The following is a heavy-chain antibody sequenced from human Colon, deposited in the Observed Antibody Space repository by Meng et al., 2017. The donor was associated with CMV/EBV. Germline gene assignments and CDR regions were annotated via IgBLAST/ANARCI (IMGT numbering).Heavy chain of an antibody. CDR1: DGTVNNSSYY. D-gene: IGHD2-2*01. Sequence: VFDGTVNNSSYYWGWVRQPPGMGLEWIGHIYESGRTYYNPSLKSRVTVSLDKSKNVFALRLTSVTAADTAVYYCAANLAVGHWLDPWGQGTLVTVSS. CDR3: AANLAVGHWLDP. V-gene: IGHV4-39*06. J-gene: IGHJ5*02. CDR2: IYESGRT.